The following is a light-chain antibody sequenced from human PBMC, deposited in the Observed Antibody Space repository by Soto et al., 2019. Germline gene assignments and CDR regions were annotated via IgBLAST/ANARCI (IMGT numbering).Light chain of an antibody. CDR1: QSVRSY. Sequence: EIVLTQSTATLSLSPGERATLSCRASQSVRSYLAWYQQKPGQAPMLLIYDASNRATGIPARFSGSGSGTDFTLTINSLDPEDFAVYYFQQRNNWPPTSGQGTKLEIK. CDR3: QQRNNWPPT. CDR2: DAS. V-gene: IGKV3-11*01. J-gene: IGKJ2*01.